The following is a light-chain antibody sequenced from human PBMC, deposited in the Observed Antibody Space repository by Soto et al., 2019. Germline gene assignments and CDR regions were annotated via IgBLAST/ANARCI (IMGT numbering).Light chain of an antibody. CDR1: SSDVGGYIY. J-gene: IGLJ3*02. V-gene: IGLV2-14*01. CDR2: EVS. Sequence: QSALTQPASVSGSPEQSITISCTGTSSDVGGYIYVSWYQQHPGKAPKLMIYEVSNRPSGVSNRFSGSKSGNTASLTISGLQAEDEADYYCSSYTSTLRVVFGGGTKVTVL. CDR3: SSYTSTLRVV.